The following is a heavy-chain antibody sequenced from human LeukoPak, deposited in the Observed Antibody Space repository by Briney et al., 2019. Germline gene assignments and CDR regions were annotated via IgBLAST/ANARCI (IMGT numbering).Heavy chain of an antibody. Sequence: PSETLSLTCTVSGGSSSSYYWSWIRQPPGKGLEWIGYIYYSGSTNYNPSLKSRVTISVDTSKNQFSLKLSSVTAADTAVYYCARHRGGRFSGSYCDYWGQETLVTVSS. CDR1: GGSSSSYY. CDR3: ARHRGGRFSGSYCDY. D-gene: IGHD1-26*01. J-gene: IGHJ4*02. CDR2: IYYSGST. V-gene: IGHV4-59*08.